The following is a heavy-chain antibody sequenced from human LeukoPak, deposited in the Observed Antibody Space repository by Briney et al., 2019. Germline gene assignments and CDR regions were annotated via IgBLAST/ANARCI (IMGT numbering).Heavy chain of an antibody. CDR3: ARDRRRLATTIALDY. D-gene: IGHD5-12*01. Sequence: SVKVSRKASGGTFSSYAISWVRQAPGQGLEWMGGIIPIFGTANYAQKFQGRVTITTDESTSTAYMELSSLRSEDTAVYYCARDRRRLATTIALDYWGQGTLVTVSS. CDR2: IIPIFGTA. J-gene: IGHJ4*02. V-gene: IGHV1-69*05. CDR1: GGTFSSYA.